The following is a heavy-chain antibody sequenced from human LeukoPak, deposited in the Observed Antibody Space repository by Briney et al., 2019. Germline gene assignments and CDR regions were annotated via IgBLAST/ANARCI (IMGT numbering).Heavy chain of an antibody. CDR2: ISYDGSNK. D-gene: IGHD6-13*01. CDR1: GFTFSSFG. CDR3: ARGDKQLVFNRNKGGFDP. J-gene: IGHJ5*02. V-gene: IGHV3-30*03. Sequence: GGSLRLSCAASGFTFSSFGMHWVRQAPGKGLEWVAVISYDGSNKYYADSVKGRFTISRDNSKNTLYLQMNSLRAEDTAVYYCARGDKQLVFNRNKGGFDPWGQGILVTVSS.